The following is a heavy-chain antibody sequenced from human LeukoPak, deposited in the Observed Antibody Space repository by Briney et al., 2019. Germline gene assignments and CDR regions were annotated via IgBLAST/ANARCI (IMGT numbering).Heavy chain of an antibody. CDR3: AGRLWRRDGYNLSAFDI. Sequence: PSETLSLTCTVSGGSISSYYWNWIRQPPGKGLEWIGYIYYSGSTNYNPSLKSRVTISVDTSKNQFSLKLSSVTAADTAVYYCAGRLWRRDGYNLSAFDIWGQGTMVTVCS. CDR1: GGSISSYY. J-gene: IGHJ3*02. D-gene: IGHD5-24*01. V-gene: IGHV4-59*13. CDR2: IYYSGST.